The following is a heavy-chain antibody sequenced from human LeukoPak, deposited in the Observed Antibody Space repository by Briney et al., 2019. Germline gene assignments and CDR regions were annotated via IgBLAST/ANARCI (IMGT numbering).Heavy chain of an antibody. D-gene: IGHD6-13*01. Sequence: GGSLRLSCAASGFTFSSYAMSWVRQAPGKGLEWVSAIRGSGGSTYYADSVKGRFTISRDNSKNTLYLQMNSLRAEDTAVYYCARDSRSSSWYYYYYGMDVWGQGTTVTVSS. CDR1: GFTFSSYA. CDR3: ARDSRSSSWYYYYYGMDV. J-gene: IGHJ6*02. CDR2: IRGSGGST. V-gene: IGHV3-23*01.